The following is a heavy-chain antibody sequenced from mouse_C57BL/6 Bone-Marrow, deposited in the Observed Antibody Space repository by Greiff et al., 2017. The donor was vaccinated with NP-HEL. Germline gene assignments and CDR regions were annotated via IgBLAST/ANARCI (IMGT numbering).Heavy chain of an antibody. CDR3: ARINYYGSSYESYYAMDY. CDR1: GFSLSTFGMG. Sequence: QVTLKESGPGILQPSQTLSLTCSFSGFSLSTFGMGVGWIRQPSGKGLEWLAHIWWDDDKYYNPALKSRLTISKDTSKNQVFLKIANVDTADTATYYCARINYYGSSYESYYAMDYWGQGTSVTVSS. V-gene: IGHV8-8*01. J-gene: IGHJ4*01. CDR2: IWWDDDK. D-gene: IGHD1-1*01.